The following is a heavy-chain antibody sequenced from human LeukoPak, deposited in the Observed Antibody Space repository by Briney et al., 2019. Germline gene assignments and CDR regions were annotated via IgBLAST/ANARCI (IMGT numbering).Heavy chain of an antibody. J-gene: IGHJ4*02. V-gene: IGHV3-7*01. CDR1: GFTFSGSW. Sequence: GESLTLSCAASGFTFSGSWMSWVRQAPGKGLEGVATIRGDGSGKFYVDSVKGRFAISRDDAKSSLFLQMDSLRSEDTAVYYCTEDTHDYWGQGTLVTVSS. CDR2: IRGDGSGK. CDR3: TEDTHDY.